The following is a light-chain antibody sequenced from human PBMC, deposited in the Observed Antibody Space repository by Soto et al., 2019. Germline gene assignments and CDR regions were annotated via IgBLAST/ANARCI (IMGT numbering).Light chain of an antibody. V-gene: IGKV1-5*03. CDR1: QSITIW. CDR2: KAS. J-gene: IGKJ1*01. Sequence: DIQMTQSPSTLSASVGDRVTITCRASQSITIWLAWYQQKPGKAPNLLIYKASILEIGVPSRFSGSGSGTEFTLTINSLQPDDFATYYCQQYSSYSWTFGQGTKVEIK. CDR3: QQYSSYSWT.